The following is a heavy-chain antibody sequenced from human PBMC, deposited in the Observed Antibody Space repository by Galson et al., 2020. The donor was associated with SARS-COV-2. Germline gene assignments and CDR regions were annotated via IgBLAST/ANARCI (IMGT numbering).Heavy chain of an antibody. Sequence: SETLSLTCTLSGYSITRDNWWCWVRQAPGKGLEWIGEIYRSESTNYNPSFKSRVTITIDTSKNQFYLKLASVTAADTAVYFCARVGFFSMDVWGKGTTVIASS. CDR3: ARVGFFSMDV. J-gene: IGHJ6*03. V-gene: IGHV4-4*02. D-gene: IGHD3-10*01. CDR1: GYSITRDNW. CDR2: IYRSEST.